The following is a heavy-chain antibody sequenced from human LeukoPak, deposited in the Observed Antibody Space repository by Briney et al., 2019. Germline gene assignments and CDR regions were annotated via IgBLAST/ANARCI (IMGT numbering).Heavy chain of an antibody. CDR1: GGSFSGYY. J-gene: IGHJ4*02. V-gene: IGHV4-34*01. CDR3: ARRAAAGPYFDY. Sequence: SETLSLTRAVYGGSFSGYYWSWLRQPPGKGLDGIGEINHSGSTNYNPSLKSRVTISVDTSKNQFSLKLSSVTAADTAVYYCARRAAAGPYFDYWGQGTLVTVSS. D-gene: IGHD6-13*01. CDR2: INHSGST.